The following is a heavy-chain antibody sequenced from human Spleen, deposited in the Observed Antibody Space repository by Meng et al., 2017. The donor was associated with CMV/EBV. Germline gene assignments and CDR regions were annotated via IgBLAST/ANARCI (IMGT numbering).Heavy chain of an antibody. D-gene: IGHD3-3*01. J-gene: IGHJ6*02. CDR2: IRSKTHGGTT. CDR1: GFTFRDYA. V-gene: IGHV3-49*04. CDR3: TRDEFVLRLLAYNYYGMAV. Sequence: GESLKISCITSGFTFRDYAMSWVRQAPGKGLEWVGFIRSKTHGGTTEYAASVKGRFTISRDDSKSIAYLQMNSLKTEDTALYYCTRDEFVLRLLAYNYYGMAVWGQGTTVTVSS.